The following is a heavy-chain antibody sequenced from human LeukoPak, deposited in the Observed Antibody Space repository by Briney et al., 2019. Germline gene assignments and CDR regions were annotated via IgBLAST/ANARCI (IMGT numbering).Heavy chain of an antibody. V-gene: IGHV4-34*01. J-gene: IGHJ6*04. CDR1: GGSFSGYY. Sequence: PSETLSPTCAVYGGSFSGYYWSWIRQPPGKGLEWIGEINHSGSTNYNPSLKSRVNISVDTSKNQFSLKLSSVTAADTAVYYCAIGSRADYYYGMDVWGKGTTVTVSS. D-gene: IGHD3-10*01. CDR3: AIGSRADYYYGMDV. CDR2: INHSGST.